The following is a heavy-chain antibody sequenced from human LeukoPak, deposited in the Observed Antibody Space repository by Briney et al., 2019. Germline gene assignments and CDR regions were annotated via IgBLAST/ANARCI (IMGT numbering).Heavy chain of an antibody. V-gene: IGHV3-23*01. Sequence: GGSLRLSCEASGFTFRNFAMSWVRQATGKGLEWVSAIHGGGERTYYADSVKGRFTISRDNSKNTLYLQLSSLRVEDTAVYYCAKDPRSYGGHHFDAWGQGILVTVFS. J-gene: IGHJ4*02. CDR2: IHGGGERT. CDR3: AKDPRSYGGHHFDA. D-gene: IGHD4/OR15-4a*01. CDR1: GFTFRNFA.